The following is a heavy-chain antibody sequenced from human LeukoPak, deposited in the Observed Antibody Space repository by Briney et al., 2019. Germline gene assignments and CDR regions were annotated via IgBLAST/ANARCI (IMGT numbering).Heavy chain of an antibody. J-gene: IGHJ4*02. CDR2: IYYSGST. V-gene: IGHV4-39*01. CDR3: ARFNPLVFYFDY. D-gene: IGHD5/OR15-5a*01. Sequence: SETLSLTCTVSGGSISSSSYYWGWIRQPPGKGLEWIGSIYYSGSTYYNPSLKSRVTISVYPSKNQFSLKLSSVTAADTAVYYCARFNPLVFYFDYWGQGTLVTVSS. CDR1: GGSISSSSYY.